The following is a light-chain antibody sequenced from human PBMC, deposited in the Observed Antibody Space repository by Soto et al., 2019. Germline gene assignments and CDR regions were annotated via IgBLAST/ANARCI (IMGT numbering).Light chain of an antibody. J-gene: IGKJ1*01. CDR3: QQYDTSPRT. Sequence: EIVMTQSPATLSVSPGESATLSCSASQSVRSSFLAWYQQKPGQAPSLLIYGASTRATGIPARFSGSGSGTDFTLTISRLEPEDFAVYYCQQYDTSPRTFGQGTKVDIK. V-gene: IGKV3-20*01. CDR2: GAS. CDR1: QSVRSSF.